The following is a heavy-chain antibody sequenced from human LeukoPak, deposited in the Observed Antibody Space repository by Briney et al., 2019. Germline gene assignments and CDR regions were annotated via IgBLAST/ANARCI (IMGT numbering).Heavy chain of an antibody. D-gene: IGHD3-9*01. V-gene: IGHV4-59*01. CDR3: ARVSRRLNYDILTGYPYYFDY. CDR2: IYYSGST. Sequence: SETLSLTCTVSGGSISNNYWSWIRQPPGKGLEWIGYIYYSGSTNYNPSLKSRVTISVDTSKNQFSLKLSSVTAADTAVYYCARVSRRLNYDILTGYPYYFDYWGQGTLVTVSS. CDR1: GGSISNNY. J-gene: IGHJ4*02.